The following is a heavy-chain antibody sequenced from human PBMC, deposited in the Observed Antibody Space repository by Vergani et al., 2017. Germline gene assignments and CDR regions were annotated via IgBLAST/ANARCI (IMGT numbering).Heavy chain of an antibody. V-gene: IGHV1-18*01. J-gene: IGHJ4*02. CDR1: DYTFTNYG. D-gene: IGHD6-19*01. CDR2: ISAYNGNT. CDR3: ARLRYSGGWFSDY. Sequence: QVQLVQSGAEVKKPGASVRVSCKTSDYTFTNYGITWVRQAPGQGLEWMGWISAYNGNTNYAQKLQGRVTMTTDASTSTAYMELRSLRSDDTAVYYCARLRYSGGWFSDYWCQGGLVTVSS.